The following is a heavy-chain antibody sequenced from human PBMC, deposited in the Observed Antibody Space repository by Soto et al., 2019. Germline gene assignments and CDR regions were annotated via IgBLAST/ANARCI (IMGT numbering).Heavy chain of an antibody. D-gene: IGHD3-10*01. J-gene: IGHJ4*02. CDR2: ISAYNGNP. V-gene: IGHV1-18*01. CDR1: GYTFTSYG. CDR3: ARSRGDDAGY. Sequence: QVQLVQSGAEVKKPGAPVQVSCKASGYTFTSYGIIWVRQAPGQGLEWMGWISAYNGNPNYAQERQGRVTMTTDTSTSTVYMELRSLRSDDTEVYECARSRGDDAGYWGEGTLVVVSS.